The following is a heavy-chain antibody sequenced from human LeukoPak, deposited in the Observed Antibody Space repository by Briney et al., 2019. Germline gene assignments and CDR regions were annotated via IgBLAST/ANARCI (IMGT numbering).Heavy chain of an antibody. D-gene: IGHD6-13*01. J-gene: IGHJ5*02. CDR3: AARIAAAIGPIDWFDP. CDR1: GGTFSSYA. CDR2: IIPIFGTA. Sequence: ASVKVSCKASGGTFSSYAISWVRQAPGQGLEWMGGIIPIFGTANYAQKFQGRVTITADESTSTAYMELSSLRSEDTAVYYCAARIAAAIGPIDWFDPWGQGTLVTVSS. V-gene: IGHV1-69*13.